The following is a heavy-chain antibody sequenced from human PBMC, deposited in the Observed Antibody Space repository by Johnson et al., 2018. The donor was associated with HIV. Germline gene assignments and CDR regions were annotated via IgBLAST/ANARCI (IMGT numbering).Heavy chain of an antibody. D-gene: IGHD6-6*01. CDR1: GFNFSNYG. CDR2: ITFDGSDK. Sequence: QVQLVESGGRVVQPGRSLRLSCAASGFNFSNYGMHWVRQAPGKGLEWVAVITFDGSDKYYSDSVRVRSSISRDNSKNTLYLQMNSLRAEETAVYYCAKDLIAARRGCDAFDIWGQGTMVTVSS. J-gene: IGHJ3*02. V-gene: IGHV3-33*05. CDR3: AKDLIAARRGCDAFDI.